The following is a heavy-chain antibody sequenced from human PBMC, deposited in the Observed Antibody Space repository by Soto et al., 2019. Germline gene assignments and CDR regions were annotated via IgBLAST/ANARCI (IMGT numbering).Heavy chain of an antibody. CDR2: IYYSGST. V-gene: IGHV4-39*01. J-gene: IGHJ4*02. CDR1: GGSISSSSYY. CDR3: ARLGVWKWLVLLPAYYFDY. Sequence: PSETLSLTCTVSGGSISSSSYYWGWIRQPPGKGLEWIGSIYYSGSTYYNPSLKSRVTISVDTSKNQFSLKLSSVTAADTAVYYCARLGVWKWLVLLPAYYFDYWGQGTLVTVSS. D-gene: IGHD6-19*01.